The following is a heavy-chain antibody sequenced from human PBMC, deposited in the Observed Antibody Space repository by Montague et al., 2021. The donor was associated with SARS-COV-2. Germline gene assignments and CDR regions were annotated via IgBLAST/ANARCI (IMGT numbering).Heavy chain of an antibody. D-gene: IGHD6-13*01. V-gene: IGHV4-39*07. Sequence: SETLSPTCTVSGGSISSSSNYWGWIRQPPGKGLEWIGSIYYSGSTYYKWCLESRVTISVDTSKNQFSLSLNSVTAADTAVYFCARDSDFSSWHEAEDYFDYWGQGILVAVSS. CDR2: IYYSGST. CDR3: ARDSDFSSWHEAEDYFDY. CDR1: GGSISSSSNY. J-gene: IGHJ4*02.